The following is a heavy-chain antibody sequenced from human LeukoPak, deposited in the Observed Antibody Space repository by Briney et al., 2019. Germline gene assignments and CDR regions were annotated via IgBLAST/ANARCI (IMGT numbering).Heavy chain of an antibody. CDR2: INGAGNSS. CDR3: AKRVLRGNWFHP. D-gene: IGHD2/OR15-2a*01. CDR1: GFTFNLYA. V-gene: IGHV3-23*01. Sequence: PGGSLRLSCAASGFTFNLYAMNWVRQAPGKGLEWVSSINGAGNSSYYADSLRGRFTVSRDNSKNTLYLQMNSLRAEDTAVYYCAKRVLRGNWFHPWGQGTLVTVSS. J-gene: IGHJ5*02.